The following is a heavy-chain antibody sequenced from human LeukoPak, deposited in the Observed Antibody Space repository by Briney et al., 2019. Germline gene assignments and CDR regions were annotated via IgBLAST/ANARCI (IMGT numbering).Heavy chain of an antibody. CDR1: GFTFSSYA. J-gene: IGHJ3*01. Sequence: GGSLRLSCAASGFTFSSYAMSWVRQAPGKGLEWVSAISGSGGSTYYADSVKGRFTISRDNAKNSLYLQMNSLRAEDTAVYYCARDRKGYCRSTSCPWDAFDFWGQGTMVTVSS. CDR3: ARDRKGYCRSTSCPWDAFDF. CDR2: ISGSGGST. D-gene: IGHD2-2*01. V-gene: IGHV3-23*01.